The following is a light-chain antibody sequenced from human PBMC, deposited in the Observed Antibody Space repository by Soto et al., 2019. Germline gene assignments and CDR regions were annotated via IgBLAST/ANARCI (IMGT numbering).Light chain of an antibody. CDR3: QHSHMWPIT. J-gene: IGKJ5*01. CDR1: QSFRGL. Sequence: QPQVPQDLSPGQRAYLSFRASQSFRGLLAWYQQKPGQAPRLLIYDAYNRASHTPPMCGRGGSGADFFRTISCLEREGSVVCYLQHSHMWPITFGQGTRLEIK. V-gene: IGKV3-11*01. CDR2: DAY.